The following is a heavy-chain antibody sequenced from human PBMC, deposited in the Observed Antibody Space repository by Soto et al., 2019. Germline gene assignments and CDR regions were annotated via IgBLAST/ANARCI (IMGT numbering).Heavy chain of an antibody. CDR1: GFTFSSYA. Sequence: GGSLRLSCAASGFTFSSYAMSWVRQAPGKGLEWVSASSGSGGSTYYADSVKGRFTISRDNSKNTLYLQMNSLRAEDTAVYYCANVAVKQHGGYWGQGTLVTVSS. V-gene: IGHV3-23*01. CDR2: SSGSGGST. CDR3: ANVAVKQHGGY. J-gene: IGHJ4*02. D-gene: IGHD2-21*01.